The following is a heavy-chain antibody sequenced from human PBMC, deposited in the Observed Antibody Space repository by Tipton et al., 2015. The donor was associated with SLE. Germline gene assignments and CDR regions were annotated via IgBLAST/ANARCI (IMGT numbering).Heavy chain of an antibody. CDR2: INHSGST. J-gene: IGHJ6*03. CDR1: GFTVSSNY. Sequence: LRLSCAASGFTVSSNYMSWVRQAPGKGLEWIGEINHSGSTNYNPSLKSRVTISLDTSKNQFSLKLSSVTAADTAVYYCARGSRYSSSFGRNYYYYYMDVWGKGTTVTVSS. CDR3: ARGSRYSSSFGRNYYYYYMDV. D-gene: IGHD6-13*01. V-gene: IGHV4-34*01.